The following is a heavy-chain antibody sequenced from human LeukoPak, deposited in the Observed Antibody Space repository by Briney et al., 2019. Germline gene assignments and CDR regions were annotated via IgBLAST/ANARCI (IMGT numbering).Heavy chain of an antibody. V-gene: IGHV4-30-4*08. CDR2: IYYSGST. CDR1: GGSISSGDYY. Sequence: TSETLSLTCTVSGGSISSGDYYWSWIRQPPGKGLEWIGYIYYSGSTYYNPSLKSRVTISVGTSKNQFSLKLSSVTAADTAVYYCAREGSGSYHNWFDPWGQGTLVTVSS. D-gene: IGHD1-26*01. CDR3: AREGSGSYHNWFDP. J-gene: IGHJ5*02.